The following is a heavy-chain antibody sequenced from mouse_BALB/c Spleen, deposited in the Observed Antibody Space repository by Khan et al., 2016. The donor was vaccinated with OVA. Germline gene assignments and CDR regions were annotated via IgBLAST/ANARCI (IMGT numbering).Heavy chain of an antibody. CDR2: IWSDGST. V-gene: IGHV2-6-1*01. CDR1: GFSLTNYG. CDR3: ASEPYYHDYISDY. D-gene: IGHD2-12*01. Sequence: QVQLKESGPGLVAPSQSLSITCTISGFSLTNYGVHWVRQPPGKGLEWLVVIWSDGSTTYNSALKSRLSISKDNSKSQAFLKMNSRQTDDTAMYYWASEPYYHDYISDYWGRGTSVTVSA. J-gene: IGHJ4*01.